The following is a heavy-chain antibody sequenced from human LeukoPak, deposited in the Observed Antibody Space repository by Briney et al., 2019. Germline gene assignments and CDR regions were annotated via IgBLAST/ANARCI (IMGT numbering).Heavy chain of an antibody. D-gene: IGHD3-22*01. CDR1: GLTFSSFA. V-gene: IGHV3-23*01. CDR3: AKDSRSGYYNYYYGMDV. CDR2: ISGSGGTT. Sequence: GGSLRLSCAASGLTFSSFAMSWVRQAPGKGLEWVSAISGSGGTTYYADSVKGRFTISRDNSKNTLYLQMNSLRAEDTAVYYCAKDSRSGYYNYYYGMDVWGQGTTVTVSS. J-gene: IGHJ6*02.